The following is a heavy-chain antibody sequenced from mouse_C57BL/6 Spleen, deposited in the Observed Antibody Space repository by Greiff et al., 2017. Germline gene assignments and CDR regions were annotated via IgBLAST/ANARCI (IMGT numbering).Heavy chain of an antibody. CDR1: GYTFTSYW. CDR2: IHPNSGST. CDR3: ARRASKDYAMDY. J-gene: IGHJ4*01. V-gene: IGHV1-64*01. Sequence: QVQLQQPGAELVKPGASVKLSCKASGYTFTSYWMHWVKQRPGQGLEWIGMIHPNSGSTNYNEKFKSKATLTVDKSSSTAYMQLSSLTSEDSAVYYCARRASKDYAMDYWGQGTSVTVSS. D-gene: IGHD1-3*01.